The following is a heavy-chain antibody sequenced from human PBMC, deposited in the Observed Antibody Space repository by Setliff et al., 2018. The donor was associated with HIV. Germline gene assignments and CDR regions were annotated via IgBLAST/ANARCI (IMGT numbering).Heavy chain of an antibody. Sequence: TLSLTCSVSGGSISSSTYYWGWIRQPPGKGLEWIGDIFYTGSTYYNPSLKSRVAISVDTSENQFSLKLNSLTAADTAVYYCARRGRDGVFIMFATGFDPWGQGALVTVSS. D-gene: IGHD2-8*01. CDR3: ARRGRDGVFIMFATGFDP. V-gene: IGHV4-39*01. J-gene: IGHJ5*02. CDR1: GGSISSSTYY. CDR2: IFYTGST.